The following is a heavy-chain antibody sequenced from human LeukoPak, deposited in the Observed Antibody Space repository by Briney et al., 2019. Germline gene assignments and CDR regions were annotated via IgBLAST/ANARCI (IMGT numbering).Heavy chain of an antibody. V-gene: IGHV4-39*01. CDR2: IYYSGTT. D-gene: IGHD1-1*01. J-gene: IGHJ6*03. CDR3: VARNGDYSYMDV. CDR1: GGSIINRSYY. Sequence: SETLSLTCTVSGGSIINRSYYWDWIRQPPGKGLEWIGSIYYSGTTYYNPSLKSRVTISVDASKNQFSLKLSSVTAADTAVYYCVARNGDYSYMDVWGKGPRSPSP.